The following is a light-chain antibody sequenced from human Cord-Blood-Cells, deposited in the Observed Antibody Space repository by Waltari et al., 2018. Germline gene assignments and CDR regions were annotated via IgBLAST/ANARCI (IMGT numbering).Light chain of an antibody. Sequence: EIVLTQSPGTLSLSPGERXTLSCRASQSVSSSYLAWYQQKPGQAPRLLIYGASSRATGIPDRFSGSGSGTDFTLTISRLEPEDFAVYYCQQYGSSXFTFGXGTKVDIK. V-gene: IGKV3-20*01. CDR2: GAS. J-gene: IGKJ3*01. CDR1: QSVSSSY. CDR3: QQYGSSXFT.